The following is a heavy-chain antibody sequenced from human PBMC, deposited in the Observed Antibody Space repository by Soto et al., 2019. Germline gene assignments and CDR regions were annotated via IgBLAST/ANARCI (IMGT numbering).Heavy chain of an antibody. J-gene: IGHJ4*02. D-gene: IGHD3-22*01. CDR1: GGSVSRGTHF. CDR3: AKSSYSDSSGDFSDY. V-gene: IGHV4-61*01. Sequence: SAILSLTCTISGGSVSRGTHFWSWIRQPPGKRLEWIGYIFYSGGTSYNPSLKSRATISLETSKNQFSLRLSSVTAADTAVYYCAKSSYSDSSGDFSDYWGEGTLVTVSS. CDR2: IFYSGGT.